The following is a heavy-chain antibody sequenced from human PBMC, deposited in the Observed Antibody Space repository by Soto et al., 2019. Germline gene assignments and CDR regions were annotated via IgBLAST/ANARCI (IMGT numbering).Heavy chain of an antibody. CDR1: GGSFSGYY. CDR2: INHSGST. J-gene: IGHJ5*02. V-gene: IGHV4-34*01. CDR3: ARGGRGYDFSSWFDP. D-gene: IGHD5-12*01. Sequence: SETLSLTCAVYGGSFSGYYWRWIRQPPGKGLEWIGEINHSGSTNYNPSLKSRVTISVDTSKNQFSLKLSSVTAADTAVYYCARGGRGYDFSSWFDPWGQGTLVTVSS.